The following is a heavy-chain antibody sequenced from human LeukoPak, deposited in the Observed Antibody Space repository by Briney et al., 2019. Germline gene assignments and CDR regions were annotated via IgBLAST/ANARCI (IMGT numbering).Heavy chain of an antibody. Sequence: KSGGSLRLSCAASGFTFSSYSMNWVRQAPGKGLEWVSSISSSSSYIYYADSVKGRFTISRDNAKNTLYLQMNSLRDEDTAVYYCVSNTFIIAAAFYDSWGQGTLVTVSS. CDR2: ISSSSSYI. CDR3: VSNTFIIAAAFYDS. V-gene: IGHV3-21*01. D-gene: IGHD6-13*01. CDR1: GFTFSSYS. J-gene: IGHJ4*02.